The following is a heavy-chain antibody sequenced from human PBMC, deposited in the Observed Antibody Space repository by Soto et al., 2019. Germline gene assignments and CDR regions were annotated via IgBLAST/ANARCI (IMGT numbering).Heavy chain of an antibody. CDR2: IYAGGTT. D-gene: IGHD1-1*01. V-gene: IGHV4-4*07. CDR1: GASISNYY. Sequence: SETLSLTCTVSGASISNYYWSWIRQPAGKRLECLGRIYAGGTTTYNPSLRSRVTMSVDTSKNQFSLNLNSVTAADTAVYYCARESRSELGTVEYWGQGTLVTVSS. J-gene: IGHJ4*02. CDR3: ARESRSELGTVEY.